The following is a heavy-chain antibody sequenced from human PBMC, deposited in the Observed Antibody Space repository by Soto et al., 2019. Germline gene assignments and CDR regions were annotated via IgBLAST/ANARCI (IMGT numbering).Heavy chain of an antibody. D-gene: IGHD2-21*02. CDR3: AKGNTGHCSSRLDC. CDR1: GFTITTYA. J-gene: IGHJ4*02. Sequence: GGSLRLSCVPSGFTITTYAMSWVRQAPGKGLEWVSAISGSGDVTYYADSVKGRLTFSRDISKNTLYLQMSSLRVEDTAMYYCAKGNTGHCSSRLDCWGQGTLVTVSS. CDR2: ISGSGDVT. V-gene: IGHV3-23*01.